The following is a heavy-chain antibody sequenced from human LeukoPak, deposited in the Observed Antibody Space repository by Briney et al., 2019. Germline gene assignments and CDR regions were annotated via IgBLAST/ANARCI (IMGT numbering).Heavy chain of an antibody. V-gene: IGHV7-4-1*02. CDR3: ARVSGIAAAEFRLKFDP. D-gene: IGHD6-13*01. Sequence: ASVKVSCKASGYTFTSYGISWVRQAPGQGLEWMGWINTNTGNPTYAQGFTGRFVFSLDTSVSTAYLQISSLKAEDTAVYYCARVSGIAAAEFRLKFDPWGQGTLVTVSS. CDR2: INTNTGNP. CDR1: GYTFTSYG. J-gene: IGHJ5*02.